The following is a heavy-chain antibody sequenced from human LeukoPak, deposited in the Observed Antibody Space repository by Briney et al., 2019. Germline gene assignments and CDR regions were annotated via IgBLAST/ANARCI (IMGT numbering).Heavy chain of an antibody. CDR2: ISSSGDFI. D-gene: IGHD2-15*01. J-gene: IGHJ5*02. CDR3: ARSLKWYCSGGSCYSAPSTSDFNWFDP. Sequence: GGSLRLSCAASEFAFSSYSMSWVRQAPGKGLQWVSSISSSGDFISYADSLKGRFTISRDNARNSLYLQMNSLRAEDTAMYYCARSLKWYCSGGSCYSAPSTSDFNWFDPWGQGTLVTVSS. V-gene: IGHV3-21*01. CDR1: EFAFSSYS.